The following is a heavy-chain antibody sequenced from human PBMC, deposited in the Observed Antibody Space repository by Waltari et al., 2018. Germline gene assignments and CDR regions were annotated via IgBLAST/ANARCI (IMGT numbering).Heavy chain of an antibody. CDR3: ARDGSYYDVWSGYYTHLFDY. J-gene: IGHJ4*02. CDR2: ISSSGSTI. CDR1: GFTFSSYE. V-gene: IGHV3-48*03. Sequence: EVQLVESGGGLVQPGGSLRLSCAASGFTFSSYEMNWVRQAPGKGLEWVSYISSSGSTIYYADSVKCRFTISRDNAKNSLYLQMNSLRAEDTAVYYCARDGSYYDVWSGYYTHLFDYWGQGTLVTVSS. D-gene: IGHD3-3*01.